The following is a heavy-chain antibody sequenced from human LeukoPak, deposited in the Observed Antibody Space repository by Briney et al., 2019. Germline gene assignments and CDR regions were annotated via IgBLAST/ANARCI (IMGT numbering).Heavy chain of an antibody. CDR1: GFTFTGYY. V-gene: IGHV1-2*02. J-gene: IGHJ6*03. CDR3: AREKKGCSGGSCYSGYYYYMDV. D-gene: IGHD2-15*01. Sequence: ASVKVSCKASGFTFTGYYIHWVRQAPGQGLEWMGWINPNSGGTNYAQKFQGRVTMTRDTSISTAYMELSRLRSDDTAVYYCAREKKGCSGGSCYSGYYYYMDVWGKGTTVTVSS. CDR2: INPNSGGT.